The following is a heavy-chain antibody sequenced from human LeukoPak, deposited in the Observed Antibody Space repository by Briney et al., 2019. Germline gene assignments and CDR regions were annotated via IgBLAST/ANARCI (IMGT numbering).Heavy chain of an antibody. CDR2: INPSGGST. Sequence: ASVKVSCKASGYTFTSYYMHWVRQAPGQGLEWMGIINPSGGSTSYAQKFQGRVTMTRDTSTSTVYMELSSLRSEDTAVYYCARDPGVWFGELLPSDYWGQGSLV. CDR3: ARDPGVWFGELLPSDY. V-gene: IGHV1-46*01. CDR1: GYTFTSYY. D-gene: IGHD3-10*01. J-gene: IGHJ4*02.